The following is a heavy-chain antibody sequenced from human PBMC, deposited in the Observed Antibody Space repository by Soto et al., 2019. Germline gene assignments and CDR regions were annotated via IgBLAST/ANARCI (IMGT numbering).Heavy chain of an antibody. CDR2: IYPGDSDT. CDR1: GYSFTSYW. V-gene: IGHV5-51*01. Sequence: GESLKISCMGSGYSFTSYWIGWVRQMPGKGLERMGIIYPGDSDTRYSPSFQGQVTISADKSISTAYLQWSSLKASDTAMYYCARVGYCSGGSCYLDYWGQGTLVTVSS. D-gene: IGHD2-15*01. CDR3: ARVGYCSGGSCYLDY. J-gene: IGHJ4*02.